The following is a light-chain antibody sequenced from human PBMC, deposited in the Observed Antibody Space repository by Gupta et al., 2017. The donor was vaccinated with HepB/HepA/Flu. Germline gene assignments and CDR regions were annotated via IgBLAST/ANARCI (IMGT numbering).Light chain of an antibody. CDR3: HSSDSSGTYVV. CDR1: ALPKQY. J-gene: IGLJ3*02. CDR2: KDR. V-gene: IGLV3-25*03. Sequence: SYELTQPPSVSVSRGKTARITCSGDALPKQYGCWYQPKPGRAPLLVIYKDRRRPSEIPARFSGSNSGTTVTLTISGVQAEDEADYYCHSSDSSGTYVVFGGGTKLTV.